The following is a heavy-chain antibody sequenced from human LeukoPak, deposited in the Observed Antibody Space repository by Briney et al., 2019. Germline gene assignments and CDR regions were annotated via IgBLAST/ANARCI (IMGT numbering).Heavy chain of an antibody. V-gene: IGHV3-30*02. Sequence: PGGSLRLSCAASGFTFSSYAMHWVRQAPGKGLEWVAFIRFDGSYKYYADSVKGRFTISRDNSRNTLYLQMNSLRAEDTAVYYCAKDTYSSSLRWFDYWGQGTLVTVSS. CDR3: AKDTYSSSLRWFDY. CDR1: GFTFSSYA. J-gene: IGHJ4*02. D-gene: IGHD4-11*01. CDR2: IRFDGSYK.